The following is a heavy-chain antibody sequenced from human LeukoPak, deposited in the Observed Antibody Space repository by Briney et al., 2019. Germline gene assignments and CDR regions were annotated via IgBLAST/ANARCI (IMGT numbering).Heavy chain of an antibody. CDR2: ISSSSSYI. D-gene: IGHD4-23*01. Sequence: GGSLRLSCAASGFTFSSYSMNWVRQAPGKGLEWVSSISSSSSYIYYADSVKGRFTISRDNAKNSLYLQMNSLRAEDTAVYYCARDPTVGGIYFDYWDQGTLVTVSS. V-gene: IGHV3-21*01. CDR3: ARDPTVGGIYFDY. J-gene: IGHJ4*02. CDR1: GFTFSSYS.